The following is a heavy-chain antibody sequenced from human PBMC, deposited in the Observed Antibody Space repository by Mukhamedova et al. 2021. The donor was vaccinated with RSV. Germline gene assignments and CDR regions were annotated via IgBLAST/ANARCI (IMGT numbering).Heavy chain of an antibody. J-gene: IGHJ4*02. V-gene: IGHV3-11*06. Sequence: GKGRFTISRDNAKNSLYLQMNSLRAEDTAVYYCVRARGSRSFDYWGQGTLVTVSS. D-gene: IGHD1-26*01. CDR3: VRARGSRSFDY.